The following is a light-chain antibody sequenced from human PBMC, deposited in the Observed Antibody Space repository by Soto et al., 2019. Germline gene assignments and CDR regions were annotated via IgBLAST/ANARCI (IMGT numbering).Light chain of an antibody. CDR3: QQYNDWPLT. J-gene: IGKJ1*01. CDR1: QSVSSN. CDR2: GAF. Sequence: EIVMTQSPATLSVSPWERATLSCRASQSVSSNLAWYQQKPGQAPSLLIYGAFTRATGVPARFSGTGSGTEFTLTISSLQSEDFALYYCQQYNDWPLTFGQGTKVDIK. V-gene: IGKV3-15*01.